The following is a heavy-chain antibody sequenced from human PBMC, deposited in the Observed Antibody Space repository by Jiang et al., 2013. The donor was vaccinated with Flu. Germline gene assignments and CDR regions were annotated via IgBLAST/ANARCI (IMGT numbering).Heavy chain of an antibody. CDR1: GGSISSSSYY. J-gene: IGHJ5*02. Sequence: LLKPSETLSLTCTVSGGSISSSSYYWGWIRQPPGKGPEWIGSIYYSGSTYYNPSLKSRVTISVDTSKNQFSLKLSSVTAADTAVYYCARHKHLENWFDPWGQGTLVTVSS. V-gene: IGHV4-39*01. CDR2: IYYSGST. CDR3: ARHKHLENWFDP.